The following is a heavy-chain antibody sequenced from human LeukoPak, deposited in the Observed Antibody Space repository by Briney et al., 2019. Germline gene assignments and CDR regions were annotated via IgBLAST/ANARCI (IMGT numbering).Heavy chain of an antibody. Sequence: GGSLRLSCAASGFTFSSYWMHWVRQAPGKGLVWVSRINSDGSSTSYADSVKGRFTISRDNAKNTLYLQMNSLRAEDTAVCYCARAIAVAGRYYFDYWGQGTLVTVSS. V-gene: IGHV3-74*01. CDR1: GFTFSSYW. CDR2: INSDGSST. CDR3: ARAIAVAGRYYFDY. J-gene: IGHJ4*02. D-gene: IGHD6-19*01.